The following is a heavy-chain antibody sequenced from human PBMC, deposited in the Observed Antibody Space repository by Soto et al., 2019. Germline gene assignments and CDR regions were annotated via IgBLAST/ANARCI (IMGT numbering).Heavy chain of an antibody. V-gene: IGHV4-31*11. CDR2: IYYSGST. D-gene: IGHD3-22*01. CDR1: GCSISSGGYY. Sequence: SETLSLTCAVSGCSISSGGYYWSWIRQHPGEGLEWIGYIYYSGSTYYNPSLKSRVTISVDTSKNQFSLKLSSVTAADTAVYYCARLDSSGYYYGYYFDYWGQGTLVTVSS. J-gene: IGHJ4*02. CDR3: ARLDSSGYYYGYYFDY.